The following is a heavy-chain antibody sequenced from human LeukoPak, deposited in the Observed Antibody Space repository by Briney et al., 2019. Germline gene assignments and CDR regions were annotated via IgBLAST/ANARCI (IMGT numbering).Heavy chain of an antibody. Sequence: YXXTXYYXXWVRQAPGQGLEWMGIINPSGGSTSYAQKFQGRVTMTRDTSTSTVYMELSSLRSEDTAVYYCARTAGTWDFDYWGQGTLVTVSS. J-gene: IGHJ4*02. V-gene: IGHV1-46*01. CDR2: INPSGGST. CDR3: ARTAGTWDFDY. D-gene: IGHD6-19*01. CDR1: YXXTXYY.